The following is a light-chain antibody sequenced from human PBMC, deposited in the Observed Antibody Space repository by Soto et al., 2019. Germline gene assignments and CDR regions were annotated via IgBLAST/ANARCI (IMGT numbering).Light chain of an antibody. Sequence: EIVLTQSPGTLSLSPGERATLSCRASQSVSSNYLAWYQQKPGQAPRLLIYGASSRATGIPDRFSGSGSGTEFTLTISRLEPEDFAVFSCQQYGSSPRTFGQGTKVDI. CDR2: GAS. J-gene: IGKJ1*01. V-gene: IGKV3-20*01. CDR3: QQYGSSPRT. CDR1: QSVSSNY.